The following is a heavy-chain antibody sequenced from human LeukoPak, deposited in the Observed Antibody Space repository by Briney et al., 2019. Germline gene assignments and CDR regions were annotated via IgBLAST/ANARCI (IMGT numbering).Heavy chain of an antibody. CDR1: GFTFSSYS. CDR2: ISSSSSYI. J-gene: IGHJ4*02. Sequence: GGSLRLSCAASGFTFSSYSMNWVRQAPGKGLEWVSSISSSSSYIYYADSVKGRFTISRDNAKNSLYLQMNSLRAEDTAVYYCARGPSSGYYDLSFDYWGQGTLVTVSS. CDR3: ARGPSSGYYDLSFDY. D-gene: IGHD3-22*01. V-gene: IGHV3-21*01.